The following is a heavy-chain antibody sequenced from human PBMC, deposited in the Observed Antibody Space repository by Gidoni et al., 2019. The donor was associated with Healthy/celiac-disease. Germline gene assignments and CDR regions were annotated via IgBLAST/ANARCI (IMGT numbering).Heavy chain of an antibody. CDR1: GGSICSGSYY. CDR3: ARVDYYDSSDAFDI. Sequence: QVQLQESGPGLVKPSQTLSLTCTVSGGSICSGSYYWSWIRQPAGKGLEWIGRIYTSGSTNYNPSLKSRVTISVDTSKNQFSLKLSSVTAADTAVYYCARVDYYDSSDAFDIWGQGTMVTVSS. J-gene: IGHJ3*02. D-gene: IGHD3-22*01. V-gene: IGHV4-61*02. CDR2: IYTSGST.